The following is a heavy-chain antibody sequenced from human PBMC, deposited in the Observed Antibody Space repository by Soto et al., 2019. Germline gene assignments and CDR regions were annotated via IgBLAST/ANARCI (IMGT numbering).Heavy chain of an antibody. V-gene: IGHV3-13*05. CDR1: GFTFSAYD. Sequence: LRLSCAASGFTFSAYDMHWVRQTTGKGLEWVSAIGAADDPYYLGSVKGRFTISRENAKNSLYLQMNSLRAEDTAVYYCARAYSARLTRRADYYFAMDVWGQGTTVTVSS. CDR2: IGAADDP. J-gene: IGHJ6*02. D-gene: IGHD2-15*01. CDR3: ARAYSARLTRRADYYFAMDV.